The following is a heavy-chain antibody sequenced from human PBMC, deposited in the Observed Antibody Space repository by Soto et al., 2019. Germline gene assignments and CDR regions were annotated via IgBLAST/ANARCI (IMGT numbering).Heavy chain of an antibody. V-gene: IGHV4-31*03. J-gene: IGHJ5*02. D-gene: IGHD2-15*01. CDR1: GGSISSGGYY. CDR2: IYYSGST. CDR3: ARSYCSGGSCYYQRGVGGWFDP. Sequence: PSETLSLTCTVSGGSISSGGYYWTWIRQHPRKGLEWIGYIYYSGSTYYNPSLKSRTTISVDPSKNQFSLKLSSVTAADTAVYYCARSYCSGGSCYYQRGVGGWFDPWGQVTLVTVSS.